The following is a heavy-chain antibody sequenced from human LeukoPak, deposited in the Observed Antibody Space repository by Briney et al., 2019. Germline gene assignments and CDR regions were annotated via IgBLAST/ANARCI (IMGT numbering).Heavy chain of an antibody. D-gene: IGHD6-13*01. CDR2: INPSGGST. CDR3: AVISGYSSSWHSFYIDY. J-gene: IGHJ4*02. V-gene: IGHV1-46*01. CDR1: GYTFTSYY. Sequence: ASVKVSCKASGYTFTSYYMHWVRQAPGQGLEWMGIINPSGGSTSYAQKLQGRVTMTRDTSTSTVYMELSSLRCEDTAVYYCAVISGYSSSWHSFYIDYWGQGTLVTVSS.